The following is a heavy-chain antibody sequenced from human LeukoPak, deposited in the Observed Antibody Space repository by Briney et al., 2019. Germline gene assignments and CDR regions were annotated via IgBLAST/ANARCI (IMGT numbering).Heavy chain of an antibody. CDR2: INPNSGDT. V-gene: IGHV1-2*02. D-gene: IGHD6-13*01. CDR3: ARENKQLVRWAY. J-gene: IGHJ4*02. CDR1: GYTFTGYY. Sequence: ASVKVSCKASGYTFTGYYMHWVRQAPGQGLEWMGWINPNSGDTNYAQKFQGRVTMTRDTSISTAYMELSRLRSDDTAVYYCARENKQLVRWAYWGQGTLVTVSS.